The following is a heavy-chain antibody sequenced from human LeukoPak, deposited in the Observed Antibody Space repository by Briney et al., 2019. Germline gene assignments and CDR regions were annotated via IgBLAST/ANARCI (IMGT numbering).Heavy chain of an antibody. D-gene: IGHD4-17*01. CDR1: GFTFSSYS. CDR3: ARDHGDREAYYYYGMDV. Sequence: PGGSLRLSCAASGFTFSSYSMNWVRQAPGKGLEWVSYISSSSSTIYYADSVKGRFTISRDNAKNSLYLQMNSLRAEDTAVYYCARDHGDREAYYYYGMDVWGQGTTVTVSS. CDR2: ISSSSSTI. J-gene: IGHJ6*02. V-gene: IGHV3-48*04.